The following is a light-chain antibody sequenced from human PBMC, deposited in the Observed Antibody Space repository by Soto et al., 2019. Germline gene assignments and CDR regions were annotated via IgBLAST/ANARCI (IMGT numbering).Light chain of an antibody. CDR3: QQSYSTPRVT. CDR2: AAS. V-gene: IGKV1-39*01. Sequence: DIQMTQSPSSLSASVGDRVTITCRASQSISSYLNWYQHKPGQAPKLLIYAASNLQSGVPFRFSGSGSGTDFTLTISSLQPEDFATYYCQQSYSTPRVTFGQGTRLEIK. J-gene: IGKJ5*01. CDR1: QSISSY.